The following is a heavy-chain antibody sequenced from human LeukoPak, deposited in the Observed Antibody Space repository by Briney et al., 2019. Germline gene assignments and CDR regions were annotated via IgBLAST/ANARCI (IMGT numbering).Heavy chain of an antibody. CDR3: ARWGNYTVMDV. D-gene: IGHD1-7*01. J-gene: IGHJ6*02. CDR1: GFTFSSHG. Sequence: GGSLRLSRVASGFTFSSHGMHCVRQAPGKGVEGGAGTWYDGSTTYYAASVKGRFTISRDNSKNTLSLEMNSLRAEDTAVYYCARWGNYTVMDVWGQGTTVTVSS. CDR2: TWYDGSTT. V-gene: IGHV3-33*01.